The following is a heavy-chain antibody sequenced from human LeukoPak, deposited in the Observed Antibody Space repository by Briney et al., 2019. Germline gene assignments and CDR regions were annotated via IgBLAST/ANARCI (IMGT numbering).Heavy chain of an antibody. D-gene: IGHD6-19*01. CDR2: IKQDGSEK. Sequence: RGSLRLSCAASGFTFSSYWMNWVRQAPRKGLGWVANIKQDGSEKDYVDSVNGRFTISRDNAKNSLYLQMNSLRAEDTAVYFCARVSSLAVAGFFDYWGQGILVTVSS. J-gene: IGHJ4*02. V-gene: IGHV3-7*01. CDR3: ARVSSLAVAGFFDY. CDR1: GFTFSSYW.